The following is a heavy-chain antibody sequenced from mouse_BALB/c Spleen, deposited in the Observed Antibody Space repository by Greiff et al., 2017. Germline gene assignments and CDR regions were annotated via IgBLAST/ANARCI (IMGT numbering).Heavy chain of an antibody. Sequence: VQLQESGPELVKPGASVKMSCKASGYTFTDYVISWVKQRTGQGLEWIGEIYPGSGSTYYNEKFKGKATLTADKSSNTAYMQLSSLTSEDSAVYFCARRGNRYFDVWGAGTTVTVSS. J-gene: IGHJ1*01. CDR2: IYPGSGST. V-gene: IGHV1-77*01. D-gene: IGHD4-1*01. CDR1: GYTFTDYV. CDR3: ARRGNRYFDV.